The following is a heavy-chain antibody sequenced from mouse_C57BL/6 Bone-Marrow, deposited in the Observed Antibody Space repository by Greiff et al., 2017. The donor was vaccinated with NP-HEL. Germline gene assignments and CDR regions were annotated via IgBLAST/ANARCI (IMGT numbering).Heavy chain of an antibody. D-gene: IGHD1-1*01. CDR1: GYTFTSYG. CDR2: IYPRSGYT. Sequence: QVHVKQSGAELARPGASVKLSCKASGYTFTSYGISWVKQRTGQGLEWIGEIYPRSGYTYYNAKFKGKATLTAVKSSSTAYMELRSLTSEDSAVYFCARDYGSNYWYFDDWGTGTTVTVSS. CDR3: ARDYGSNYWYFDD. J-gene: IGHJ1*03. V-gene: IGHV1-81*01.